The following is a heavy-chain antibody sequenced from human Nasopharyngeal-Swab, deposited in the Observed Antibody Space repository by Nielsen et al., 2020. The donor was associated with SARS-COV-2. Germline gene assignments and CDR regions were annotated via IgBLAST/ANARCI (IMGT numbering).Heavy chain of an antibody. V-gene: IGHV5-51*01. Sequence: KVSCKGSGYSFTSYWIGWVRQMPGKGLEWMGIIYPGDSDTRCSPSFQGQVTISADKSISTAYLQWSSLKASDIAMYYCARIPSTLPDYWGQGTLVTVSS. D-gene: IGHD5/OR15-5a*01. J-gene: IGHJ4*02. CDR2: IYPGDSDT. CDR3: ARIPSTLPDY. CDR1: GYSFTSYW.